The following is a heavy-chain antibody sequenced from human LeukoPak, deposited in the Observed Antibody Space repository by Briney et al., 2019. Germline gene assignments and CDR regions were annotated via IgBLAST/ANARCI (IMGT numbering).Heavy chain of an antibody. J-gene: IGHJ4*02. CDR1: GFTFSSYS. V-gene: IGHV3-21*01. CDR3: ARGTVGSDSVY. Sequence: GGSLRLSCAASGFTFSSYSMNWVRQAPGKGLEWVSSISSSSYIYYADSVKGRCTISRDNAKNSLYLQVNSLRAEDTAVYYCARGTVGSDSVYWGQGTLVTVSS. D-gene: IGHD1-26*01. CDR2: ISSSSYI.